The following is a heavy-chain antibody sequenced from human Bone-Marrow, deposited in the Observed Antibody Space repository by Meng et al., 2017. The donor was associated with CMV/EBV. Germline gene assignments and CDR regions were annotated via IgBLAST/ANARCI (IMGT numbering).Heavy chain of an antibody. Sequence: SETLSLTCTVSGGSISSSSYYWGWIRQPPGKGLEWIGSIYYSGSTYYNTSLKSRVTISVDTSKNQFSLKLSSVTAADTAVYYCASSVAMVSWFDPWGQGNLVTVSS. V-gene: IGHV4-39*07. J-gene: IGHJ5*02. D-gene: IGHD5-12*01. CDR2: IYYSGST. CDR1: GGSISSSSYY. CDR3: ASSVAMVSWFDP.